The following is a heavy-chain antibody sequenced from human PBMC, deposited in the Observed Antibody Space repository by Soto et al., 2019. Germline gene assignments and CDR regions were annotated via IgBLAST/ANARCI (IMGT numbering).Heavy chain of an antibody. J-gene: IGHJ4*02. V-gene: IGHV3-30-3*01. CDR3: AREGCSGGICYVDY. D-gene: IGHD2-15*01. CDR2: ISYDGSNK. Sequence: GGSLILSCAASGFTFSSYAMHWIRQAPGKGLEWVAVISYDGSNKYYADSVKGRFTISRDNSKNTLYLQMNSLRAEDTAVYYCAREGCSGGICYVDYWGQGTLVTVSS. CDR1: GFTFSSYA.